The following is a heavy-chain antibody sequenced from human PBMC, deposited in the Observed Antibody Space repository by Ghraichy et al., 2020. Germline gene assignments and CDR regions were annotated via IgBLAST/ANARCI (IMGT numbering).Heavy chain of an antibody. Sequence: GGSLRLSCAASGFTFSSYAMHWVRQAPGKGLEWVAVISYDGSNKYYADSVKGRFTISRDNSKNTLYLQMNSLRAEDTAVYYCARDPSSGWYFDHYYFDYWGQGTLVTVSS. CDR3: ARDPSSGWYFDHYYFDY. CDR2: ISYDGSNK. J-gene: IGHJ4*02. V-gene: IGHV3-30-3*01. D-gene: IGHD6-19*01. CDR1: GFTFSSYA.